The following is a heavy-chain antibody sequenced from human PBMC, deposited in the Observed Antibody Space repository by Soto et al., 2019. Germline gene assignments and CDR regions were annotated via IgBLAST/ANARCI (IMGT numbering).Heavy chain of an antibody. D-gene: IGHD6-13*01. CDR3: ARARYSSSWSHYYYGMDV. CDR1: GFTFSSHS. CDR2: ISISSTYI. J-gene: IGHJ6*02. Sequence: ESGGGLVKPGGSLRLSCAASGFTFSSHSMNWVRQAPGKGLEWVSSISISSTYIYYADSLKGRFTISRDDAKNSLYLQMNSLRAEDTAVYYCARARYSSSWSHYYYGMDVWGQGTTVTVSS. V-gene: IGHV3-21*01.